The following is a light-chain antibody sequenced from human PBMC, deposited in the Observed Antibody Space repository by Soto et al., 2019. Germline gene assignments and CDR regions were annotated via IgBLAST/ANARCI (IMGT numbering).Light chain of an antibody. Sequence: EIVMTQSPATLSVSPGERATLSCRASQSVSGNLAWYQQKPGQAPRIRIYGASTRATGIPARFSGSGSGTEFTLTISSLQSEDFAVYYCQQYNNWLITCGQGTRLEIK. J-gene: IGKJ5*01. CDR3: QQYNNWLIT. CDR1: QSVSGN. CDR2: GAS. V-gene: IGKV3-15*01.